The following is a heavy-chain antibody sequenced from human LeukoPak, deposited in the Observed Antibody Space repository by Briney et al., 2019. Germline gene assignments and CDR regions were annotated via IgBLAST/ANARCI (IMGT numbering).Heavy chain of an antibody. CDR2: ISYSGST. Sequence: PSETLSLTCTVSGDSISSYYWSWIRQPPGKGLEWIGYISYSGSTNYNPSLESRVTISVDTSKNQFSLKLTSMTAADTAVYYCARHGRTNGDSKKAFDYWGQGTLVTVSS. CDR3: ARHGRTNGDSKKAFDY. J-gene: IGHJ4*02. D-gene: IGHD4-17*01. V-gene: IGHV4-59*08. CDR1: GDSISSYY.